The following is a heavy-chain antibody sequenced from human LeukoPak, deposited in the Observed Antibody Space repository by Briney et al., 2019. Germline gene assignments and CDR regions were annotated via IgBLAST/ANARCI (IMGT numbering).Heavy chain of an antibody. D-gene: IGHD2-21*01. CDR2: ISTDGRHQ. CDR3: AKDFRIGYSAHFDY. J-gene: IGHJ4*02. V-gene: IGHV3-30*18. Sequence: PGGSLRLSCAASGFTFSSYGIHWVRQAPGRGPEWVAAISTDGRHQHYADSVKGRFSISRDNSKNTLYLQMDSLRGEDTAVYYCAKDFRIGYSAHFDYWGQGALVTVSS. CDR1: GFTFSSYG.